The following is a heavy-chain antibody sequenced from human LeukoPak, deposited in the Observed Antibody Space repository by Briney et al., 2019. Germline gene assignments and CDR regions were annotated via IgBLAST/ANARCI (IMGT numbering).Heavy chain of an antibody. CDR3: ARAGGSVGWYGTIDS. Sequence: SQTLSLTCTVSGGSLSSGSYYWSWIRQPAGKGLGWIGHIYTSGSTSYNPSLQSRVTISVDTSNHEFSLKLTSVTAADTAVYYCARAGGSVGWYGTIDSWGQGALVTVSS. J-gene: IGHJ4*02. CDR2: IYTSGST. CDR1: GGSLSSGSYY. V-gene: IGHV4-61*09. D-gene: IGHD6-19*01.